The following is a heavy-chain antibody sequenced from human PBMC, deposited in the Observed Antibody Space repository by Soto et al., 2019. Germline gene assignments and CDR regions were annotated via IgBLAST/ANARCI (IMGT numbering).Heavy chain of an antibody. Sequence: EVQLLESGGGLVQPGGSLRLSCAASGFTFNNYAMSWVRQAPGKGLEWVSVISGSGGSTYYADSVKGRFTISRDNSKNTRYIQMNSLRAEDTAVYYCAKDLMNYYASSGYSSSDYWGQGTLVTVSS. V-gene: IGHV3-23*01. CDR2: ISGSGGST. CDR1: GFTFNNYA. CDR3: AKDLMNYYASSGYSSSDY. J-gene: IGHJ4*02. D-gene: IGHD3-22*01.